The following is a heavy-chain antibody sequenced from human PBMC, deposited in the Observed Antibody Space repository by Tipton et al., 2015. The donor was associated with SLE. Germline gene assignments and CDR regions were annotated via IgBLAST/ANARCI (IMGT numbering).Heavy chain of an antibody. CDR3: ARGREVYCSGGSCYHLYYYYMDV. CDR2: INHSGST. CDR1: GGSFSGYY. D-gene: IGHD2-15*01. V-gene: IGHV4-34*01. Sequence: TLSLTCAVYGGSFSGYYWSWIRQPTGKGLEWIGEINHSGSTNYNPSLKSRVTISVDTSKNQFSLKLSSVTAADTAVYYCARGREVYCSGGSCYHLYYYYMDVWGKGTTVTVSS. J-gene: IGHJ6*03.